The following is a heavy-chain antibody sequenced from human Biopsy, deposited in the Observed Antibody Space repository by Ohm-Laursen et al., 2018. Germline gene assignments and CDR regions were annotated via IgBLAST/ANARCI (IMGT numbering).Heavy chain of an antibody. J-gene: IGHJ6*02. D-gene: IGHD6-13*01. CDR3: VKDRGAAGTDYYYGMDV. V-gene: IGHV3-30*18. CDR2: ISLDGSDQ. Sequence: SLRLSCAASRFTFSTYGMHWVRQAPGKGLEWVAVISLDGSDQKYADSVKGRFTISRDNSKNTLYLQMNSLRAEDTAVFYCVKDRGAAGTDYYYGMDVWGQGTTVTVSS. CDR1: RFTFSTYG.